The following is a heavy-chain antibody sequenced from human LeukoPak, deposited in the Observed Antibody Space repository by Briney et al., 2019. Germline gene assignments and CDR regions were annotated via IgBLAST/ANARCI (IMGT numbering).Heavy chain of an antibody. CDR3: ARRRSGSSGPPSDH. V-gene: IGHV1-8*01. CDR1: GYTFTSYD. CDR2: MNPNSGNT. J-gene: IGHJ4*02. Sequence: ASVKVSCKASGYTFTSYDINWVRQATGQGLEWMGWMNPNSGNTGYAQKFQGRVNMTRNTSISTAYMELSRLESEDTAVYYCARRRSGSSGPPSDHWGQGTLVTVSS. D-gene: IGHD6-6*01.